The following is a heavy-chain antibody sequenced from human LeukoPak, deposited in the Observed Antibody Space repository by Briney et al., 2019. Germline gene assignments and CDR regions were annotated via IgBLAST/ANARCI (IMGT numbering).Heavy chain of an antibody. CDR1: GYTFTDYY. V-gene: IGHV1-69-2*01. Sequence: ASVKVSCKVSGYTFTDYYMHWVQQAPGKGLEWMGLVDPEDGETIYAEKFQGRVTITADTSTDTAYMELSSLRSEDTAVYYCATDIGGNYDFWSGLWGQGTLVTASS. CDR2: VDPEDGET. J-gene: IGHJ4*02. D-gene: IGHD3-3*01. CDR3: ATDIGGNYDFWSGL.